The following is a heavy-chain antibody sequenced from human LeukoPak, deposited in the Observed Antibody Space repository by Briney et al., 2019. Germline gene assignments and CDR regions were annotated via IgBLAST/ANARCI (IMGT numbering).Heavy chain of an antibody. CDR2: IHYSGST. Sequence: SETLSLTCTVSGGSISSSSYYWGWIRQPPGKGLEWIGSIHYSGSTNYNPSLKSRVTISVDTSKNQFSLKLSSVTAADTAVYYCAISISGAFDIWGQGTMVTVSS. CDR1: GGSISSSSYY. V-gene: IGHV4-39*07. CDR3: AISISGAFDI. D-gene: IGHD2-21*01. J-gene: IGHJ3*02.